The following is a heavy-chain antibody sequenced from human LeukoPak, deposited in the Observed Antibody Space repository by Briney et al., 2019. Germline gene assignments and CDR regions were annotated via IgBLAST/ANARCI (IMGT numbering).Heavy chain of an antibody. CDR1: GESMIYHY. CDR2: IYTSGST. J-gene: IGHJ4*02. CDR3: ARSLSSGWFPLNYFDY. D-gene: IGHD6-19*01. Sequence: SETLSLTCTVSGESMIYHYWSWIRQSAGKGLEWIGRIYTSGSTNYNPSLKSRVTMSVDTSKNQFSLDLTTVTAADTAIYYCARSLSSGWFPLNYFDYWSQGTLVTVSS. V-gene: IGHV4-4*07.